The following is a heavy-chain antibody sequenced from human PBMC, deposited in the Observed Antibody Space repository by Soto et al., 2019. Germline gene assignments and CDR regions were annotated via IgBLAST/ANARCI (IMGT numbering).Heavy chain of an antibody. D-gene: IGHD2-2*01. J-gene: IGHJ5*02. Sequence: QVQLVQSGAEVKKPGSSVKVSCKASGGTFSSYAISWVRQAPGQGLEWMGGIIPIFGTANYAQKLQGRVTMTTDTSTSTAYMELRSLRSDDTAVYYCARSVVVVPAAPYNWFDPWGQGTLVTVSS. V-gene: IGHV1-69*06. CDR2: IIPIFGTA. CDR1: GGTFSSYA. CDR3: ARSVVVVPAAPYNWFDP.